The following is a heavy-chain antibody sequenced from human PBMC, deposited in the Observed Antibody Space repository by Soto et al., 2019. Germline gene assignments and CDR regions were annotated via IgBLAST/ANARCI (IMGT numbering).Heavy chain of an antibody. CDR2: IMPVFRTP. V-gene: IGHV1-69*12. CDR3: ARDNDRPQLGGNYYYILDV. D-gene: IGHD2-8*01. J-gene: IGHJ6*02. CDR1: GGTFRTAA. Sequence: QVQLEQSGAEVKKPGSSVKVSCKASGGTFRTAAISWVRQAPGQGLEWMGGIMPVFRTPDYAQKFQGRVKITADESTNTAYMELSGLRSDATAVYYCARDNDRPQLGGNYYYILDVWGQGTTITGSS.